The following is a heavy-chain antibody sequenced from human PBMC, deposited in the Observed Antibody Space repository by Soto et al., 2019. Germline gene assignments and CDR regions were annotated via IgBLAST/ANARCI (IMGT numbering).Heavy chain of an antibody. V-gene: IGHV4-34*01. J-gene: IGHJ6*03. D-gene: IGHD2-15*01. CDR2: INHSGST. CDR3: ARGRRGWNYHYMDV. CDR1: GFSVSTKY. Sequence: GSLRLSCAASGFSVSTKYMSWIRQPPGKGLEWIGEINHSGSTNYNPSLKSRVTISVDTSKNQFSLKLSSVTAADTAVYYCARGRRGWNYHYMDVRGKGTTVTVSS.